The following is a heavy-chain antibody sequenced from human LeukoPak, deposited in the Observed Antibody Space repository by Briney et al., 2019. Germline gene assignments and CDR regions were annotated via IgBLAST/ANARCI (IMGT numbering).Heavy chain of an antibody. Sequence: SETLSLTCAVYGGSFSGYYWGWIRQPPGKGLEWIGSIYYSGSTYYNPSLKSRVTISVDTSKNQFSLKLSSVTAADTAVYYCAGGPGYCSGGSCSPRGRFDYWGQGTLVTVSS. V-gene: IGHV4-34*01. D-gene: IGHD2-15*01. CDR1: GGSFSGYY. CDR3: AGGPGYCSGGSCSPRGRFDY. CDR2: IYYSGST. J-gene: IGHJ4*02.